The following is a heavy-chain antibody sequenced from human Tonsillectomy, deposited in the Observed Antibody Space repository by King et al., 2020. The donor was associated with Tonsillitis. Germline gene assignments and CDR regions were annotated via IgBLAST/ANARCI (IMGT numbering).Heavy chain of an antibody. D-gene: IGHD3-10*01. V-gene: IGHV5-10-1*03. J-gene: IGHJ6*03. CDR3: ARLSYSGSGGYYYYMDV. CDR2: IDPSDAYS. Sequence: VQLVESGAEVKKPGGSLRISCKGSGYSFTSYWITLVRQMPGEGLEWRGRIDPSDAYSDYSPSFQGHVTISADKSISTAYLQWSSLKASDTAMYYCARLSYSGSGGYYYYMDVWAKGPRSPSP. CDR1: GYSFTSYW.